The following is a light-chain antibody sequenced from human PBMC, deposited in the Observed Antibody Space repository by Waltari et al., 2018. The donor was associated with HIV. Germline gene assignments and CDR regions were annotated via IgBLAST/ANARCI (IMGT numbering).Light chain of an antibody. V-gene: IGKV2-28*01. CDR3: MQALQTPS. CDR1: QSPLHRDGYKY. J-gene: IGKJ1*01. CDR2: LGS. Sequence: DTVMTQSLLSMAVTPGEPASMSCSSSQSPLHRDGYKYLDWYLQKPGQSPQLLIYLGSTRASGVPVRFSGSGSGTDFTLKISRVEPEDVGIYYCMQALQTPSFGQGTKVEIK.